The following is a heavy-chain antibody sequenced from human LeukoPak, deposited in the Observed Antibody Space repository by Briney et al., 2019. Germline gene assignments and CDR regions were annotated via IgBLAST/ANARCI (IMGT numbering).Heavy chain of an antibody. D-gene: IGHD6-19*01. CDR1: GGSFSGYY. V-gene: IGHV4-34*01. CDR2: IYHSGST. CDR3: ARAQVAGNNFDY. Sequence: SETLSLTCAVYGGSFSGYYWSWIRQPPGKGLEWIGEIYHSGSTNYNPSLKSRVTISLDKSENQFSLRVSSVIAADTAIYYCARAQVAGNNFDYWGQGTLVTVSS. J-gene: IGHJ4*02.